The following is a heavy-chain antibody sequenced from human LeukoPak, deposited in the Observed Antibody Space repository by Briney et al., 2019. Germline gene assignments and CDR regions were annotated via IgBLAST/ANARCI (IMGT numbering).Heavy chain of an antibody. CDR2: ISSSGSTI. CDR3: AKPAKTDYADY. Sequence: TGGSLRLSCAASGFTFSSYEMNWVRQAPGKGLEWVSYISSSGSTIYYADSVKGRFTISRGNSKSTLYLQMNSLRAADTALYYCAKPAKTDYADYWGQGTLVTVSS. D-gene: IGHD1-14*01. CDR1: GFTFSSYE. V-gene: IGHV3-48*03. J-gene: IGHJ4*02.